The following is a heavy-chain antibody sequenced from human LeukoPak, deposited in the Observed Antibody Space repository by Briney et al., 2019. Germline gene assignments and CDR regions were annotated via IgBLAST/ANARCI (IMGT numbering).Heavy chain of an antibody. J-gene: IGHJ2*01. D-gene: IGHD1-26*01. V-gene: IGHV5-51*01. Sequence: GESLKISCKGSGYSFTNYWIGWLRQMPGKGLEWMGIIYPGDSETRYSPSFQGQVTISADKSISTAYLQWSSLKASDTAMYYCARPNYGRSYDYLYFDLWGRGTLVTVSS. CDR1: GYSFTNYW. CDR2: IYPGDSET. CDR3: ARPNYGRSYDYLYFDL.